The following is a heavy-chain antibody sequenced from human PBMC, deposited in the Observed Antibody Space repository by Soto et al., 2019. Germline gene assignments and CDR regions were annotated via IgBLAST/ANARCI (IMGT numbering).Heavy chain of an antibody. Sequence: GGSLRLSCAASGFTFSSYSMNWVRQAPGKGLEWVSYISSSSSTIYYADSVKGRFTISRDNAKNSLYLQMNSLRDEDTAVYYCARERDYDFWSGYPYYYYGMDVWGQGTTVTVSS. CDR1: GFTFSSYS. CDR3: ARERDYDFWSGYPYYYYGMDV. CDR2: ISSSSSTI. J-gene: IGHJ6*02. D-gene: IGHD3-3*01. V-gene: IGHV3-48*02.